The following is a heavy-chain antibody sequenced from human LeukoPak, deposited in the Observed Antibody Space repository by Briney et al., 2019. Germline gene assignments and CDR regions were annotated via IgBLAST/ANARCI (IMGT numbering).Heavy chain of an antibody. CDR3: AKDILTGVYYYGMDV. D-gene: IGHD3-9*01. CDR1: GFTFSSYA. J-gene: IGHJ6*02. Sequence: PGGSLRLSCAASGFTFSSYAMNWVRQAPRKGLEWVSAVRGSDAGTSYADSVKGRFTISRDNSKNTLYLQMNSLRAEDTAVYYFAKDILTGVYYYGMDVWGQGTTVTVSS. V-gene: IGHV3-23*01. CDR2: VRGSDAGT.